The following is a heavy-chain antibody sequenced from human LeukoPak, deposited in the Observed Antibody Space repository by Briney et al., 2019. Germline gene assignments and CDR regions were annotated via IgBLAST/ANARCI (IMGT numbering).Heavy chain of an antibody. V-gene: IGHV3-13*04. D-gene: IGHD3-10*01. J-gene: IGHJ3*02. CDR3: ARAYRGYYGSGSYYNDAFDI. CDR2: IGTAGDT. CDR1: GFAFSSYD. Sequence: GGSLRLSCAASGFAFSSYDMHWVRQATGKGLEWVSAIGTAGDTYYPGSVKGRFTISRENAKNSLYLQMNSLRAGDTAVYYCARAYRGYYGSGSYYNDAFDIRGQGTMVTVSS.